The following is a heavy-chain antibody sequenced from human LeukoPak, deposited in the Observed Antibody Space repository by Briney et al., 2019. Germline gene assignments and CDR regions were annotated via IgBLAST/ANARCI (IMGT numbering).Heavy chain of an antibody. V-gene: IGHV3-23*01. CDR2: ISGSGGAT. D-gene: IGHD5-18*01. J-gene: IGHJ6*02. CDR3: AKNDGYRYGRNYGMDV. Sequence: GGSLRLSCAASGFTFSSYGMSWVRQAPGQGLEWVSGISGSGGATYYAGSVEGRFTMSRDNSKSTLYLQMNSLRADDTAIYYCAKNDGYRYGRNYGMDVWGQGTTVTVSS. CDR1: GFTFSSYG.